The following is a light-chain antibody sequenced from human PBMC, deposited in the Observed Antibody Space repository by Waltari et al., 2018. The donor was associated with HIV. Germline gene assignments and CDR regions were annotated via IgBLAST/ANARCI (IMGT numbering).Light chain of an antibody. CDR1: SASLATNY. CDR3: QSYDASNQWV. Sequence: NFMLTQPHSVSDSPGKTVTISCTRSSASLATNYVQCYQQRPGSAPTIVIYDDNQRPSGVPNRFSGSIDSSSNSASLTISGLKTEDEADYYCQSYDASNQWVFGGGTKLTVL. V-gene: IGLV6-57*03. J-gene: IGLJ3*02. CDR2: DDN.